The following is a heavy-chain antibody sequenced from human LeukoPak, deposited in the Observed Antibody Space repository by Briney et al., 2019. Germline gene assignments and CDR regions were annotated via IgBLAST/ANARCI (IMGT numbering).Heavy chain of an antibody. CDR2: IYYSGRT. Sequence: SETLSLTCTVSGGSISSYYWSWIRQPPGKGLEWIGYIYYSGRTNYNPSLKSRVYISVDTSNNQFSLKLRSVTAADTAVYYCVRAAGSSSWSTWGQGALVTVSS. V-gene: IGHV4-59*01. CDR1: GGSISSYY. D-gene: IGHD6-13*01. CDR3: VRAAGSSSWST. J-gene: IGHJ5*02.